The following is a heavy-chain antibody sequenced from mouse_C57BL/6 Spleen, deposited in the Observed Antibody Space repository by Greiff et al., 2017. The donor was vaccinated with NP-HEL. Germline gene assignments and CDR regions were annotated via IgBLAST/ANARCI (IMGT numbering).Heavy chain of an antibody. J-gene: IGHJ4*01. Sequence: EVKLQESGPELVKPGASVKIPCKASGYTFTDYNMDWVKQSHGKSLEWIGDINPNNGGTIYNQKFKGKATLTVDKSSSTAYMELRSLTSEDTAVYYCARPLSNLYAMDYWGQGTSVTVSS. D-gene: IGHD2-5*01. CDR3: ARPLSNLYAMDY. V-gene: IGHV1-18*01. CDR2: INPNNGGT. CDR1: GYTFTDYN.